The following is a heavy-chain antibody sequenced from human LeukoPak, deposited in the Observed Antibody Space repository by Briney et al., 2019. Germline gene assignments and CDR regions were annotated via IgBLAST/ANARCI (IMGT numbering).Heavy chain of an antibody. CDR2: IYYSGST. CDR1: GGSISSYY. CDR3: ARSIVGATTFNY. V-gene: IGHV4-59*08. J-gene: IGHJ4*02. Sequence: SETLSLTCTVSGGSISSYYWSWIRQPPGKGLEWIGYIYYSGSTKYNPSLKSRVTISVDTSKNQFSLKLSSVTAADTAVYYCARSIVGATTFNYWGQGTLVTVSS. D-gene: IGHD1-26*01.